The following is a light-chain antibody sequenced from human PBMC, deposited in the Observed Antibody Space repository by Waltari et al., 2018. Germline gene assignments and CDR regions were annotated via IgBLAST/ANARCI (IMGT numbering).Light chain of an antibody. CDR2: KAS. CDR1: QSICSW. V-gene: IGKV1-5*03. Sequence: DIQMTQSPSTLSASVGDRVTITCRASQSICSWLAWYQQKPGKAPKLLIYKASILENGVPSGFSGSGSGTEFTLTISSLQPDDFATYYCQQYNSFPLTFGGGTKVEIK. J-gene: IGKJ4*01. CDR3: QQYNSFPLT.